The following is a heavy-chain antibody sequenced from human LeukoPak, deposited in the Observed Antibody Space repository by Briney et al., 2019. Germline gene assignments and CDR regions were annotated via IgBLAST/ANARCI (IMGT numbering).Heavy chain of an antibody. CDR1: GFTFIDYS. J-gene: IGHJ4*02. CDR3: ARDSCSSTSCYAGSRTPVDY. D-gene: IGHD2-2*01. CDR2: ISRSSSYI. V-gene: IGHV3-21*01. Sequence: GSLRLSCVASGFTFIDYSMNWVRQAPGKGLEWVSSISRSSSYIYYADSVKGRFTISRDTAKNSLYLQMHGLGAEDTAVYYCARDSCSSTSCYAGSRTPVDYWGQGILDTVSS.